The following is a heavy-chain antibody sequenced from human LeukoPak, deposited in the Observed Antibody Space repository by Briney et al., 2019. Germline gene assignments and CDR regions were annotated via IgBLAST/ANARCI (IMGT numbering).Heavy chain of an antibody. Sequence: PSETLSLTCTVSGYSISSGYYWGWIRQPPGKGLEWIGSIYHSGSTSYNPSLKSRVTISVDTSKNQFTLKLSSVTAADTAVYYCARFGVGAKPFDYWGQGTLVTVSS. D-gene: IGHD1-26*01. V-gene: IGHV4-38-2*02. CDR1: GYSISSGYY. J-gene: IGHJ4*02. CDR3: ARFGVGAKPFDY. CDR2: IYHSGST.